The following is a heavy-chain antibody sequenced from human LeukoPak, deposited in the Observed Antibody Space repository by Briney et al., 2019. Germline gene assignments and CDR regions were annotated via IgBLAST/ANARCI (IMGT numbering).Heavy chain of an antibody. CDR1: GFTFSSYG. D-gene: IGHD2-2*02. CDR2: ISYDGSNK. Sequence: PGGSLRLSRAASGFTFSSYGMHGVRQAPGKGLEWVAVISYDGSNKYYADSVKGRFTISRDNSKNTLYLQMNSLRAEDTAVYYCAKSHVVPAAIGYYYYGMDVWGQGTTVTVSS. V-gene: IGHV3-30*18. J-gene: IGHJ6*02. CDR3: AKSHVVPAAIGYYYYGMDV.